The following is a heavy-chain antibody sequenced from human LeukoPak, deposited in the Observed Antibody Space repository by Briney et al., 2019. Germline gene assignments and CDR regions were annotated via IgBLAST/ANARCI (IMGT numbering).Heavy chain of an antibody. Sequence: GGSLRLSCTASGFTFRNYVMSWVRQAPGKGLEWVSSIRSSGDDTSSADYVKGRFTIFRDNSKSTLYLQMNSLRAEDTAIYYCAKVRPPPGSGWYGGDDYWGQGTLVTVSP. D-gene: IGHD6-19*01. CDR1: GFTFRNYV. J-gene: IGHJ4*02. CDR2: IRSSGDDT. V-gene: IGHV3-23*01. CDR3: AKVRPPPGSGWYGGDDY.